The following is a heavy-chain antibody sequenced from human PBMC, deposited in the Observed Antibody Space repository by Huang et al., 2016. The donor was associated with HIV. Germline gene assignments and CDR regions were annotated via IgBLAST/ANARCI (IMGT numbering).Heavy chain of an antibody. CDR1: GFKLSGFG. CDR2: RSDDGRSQ. V-gene: IGHV3-30*18. D-gene: IGHD2-15*01. CDR3: AKESRWFSDFDH. Sequence: QVHLVESGGGVVQPGGSLRLSCAASGFKLSGFGMHWVRQAPGKVMGGVAVRSDDGRSQSYTDSVKGRFTISRDNSDNTLSLQMKGLRPDDTAVYYCAKESRWFSDFDHWGQGVLVSVSS. J-gene: IGHJ4*02.